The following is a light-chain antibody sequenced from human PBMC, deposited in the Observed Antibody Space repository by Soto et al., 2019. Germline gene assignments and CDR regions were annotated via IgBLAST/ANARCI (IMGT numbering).Light chain of an antibody. V-gene: IGKV1-5*01. CDR2: DAS. CDR1: QSISSW. J-gene: IGKJ1*01. Sequence: DIQMTQSPSTLSASVGDRVTITCRASQSISSWLAWYQRKPGKAPKLLIFDASSLKSGVPSRFSGSGSGTEFTLTISSLQPDDFATYYCQQYHNHSQTFGQGTKVDIK. CDR3: QQYHNHSQT.